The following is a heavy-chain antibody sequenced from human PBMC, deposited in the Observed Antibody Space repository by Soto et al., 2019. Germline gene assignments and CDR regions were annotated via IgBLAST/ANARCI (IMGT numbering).Heavy chain of an antibody. D-gene: IGHD5-18*01. V-gene: IGHV3-33*01. Sequence: QVQLVESGGGVVQPGRSLRLSCAASGFTFSSYGIHWVRQAPGKGLEWVAVIWYDGSNKYYADSVKGRFTISRDNSKNTLYLQMNSLRAEDTAVYYCARKEGYSYGYRYYYYGMDVWGQGTTVTVSS. CDR1: GFTFSSYG. CDR3: ARKEGYSYGYRYYYYGMDV. J-gene: IGHJ6*02. CDR2: IWYDGSNK.